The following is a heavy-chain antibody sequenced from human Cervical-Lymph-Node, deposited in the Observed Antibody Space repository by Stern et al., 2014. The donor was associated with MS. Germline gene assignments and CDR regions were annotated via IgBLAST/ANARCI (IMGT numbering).Heavy chain of an antibody. CDR1: GYTFTSYW. J-gene: IGHJ4*02. V-gene: IGHV5-51*01. CDR2: IFSGGSDI. Sequence: EVQLVESGPEVKRPGESLKISCQASGYTFTSYWIGWVRQMPGKGLEWIAIIFSGGSDIRYSPSFQGQVPISADKASSTAYLQWNNLKASATAIYYCARQRYFDYWGQGTLVTVSS. CDR3: ARQRYFDY.